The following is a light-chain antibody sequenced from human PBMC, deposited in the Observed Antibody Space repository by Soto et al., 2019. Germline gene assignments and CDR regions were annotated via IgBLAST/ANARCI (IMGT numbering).Light chain of an antibody. J-gene: IGKJ2*01. CDR1: QSVSRR. CDR2: DAS. V-gene: IGKV1-5*01. Sequence: DIPMTQSPSTLSASVGDRITITCRASQSVSRRLAWFQQKPGKAPKLLIYDASCLESGVPSRFIGRGTGTEFTRTISSLQPDDCATYYCHTYNSYSLHTFGQGTKLEIK. CDR3: HTYNSYSLHT.